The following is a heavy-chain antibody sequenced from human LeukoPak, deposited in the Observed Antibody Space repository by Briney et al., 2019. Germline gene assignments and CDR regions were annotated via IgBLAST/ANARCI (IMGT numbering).Heavy chain of an antibody. CDR2: INSDGTST. J-gene: IGHJ3*02. D-gene: IGHD6-19*01. Sequence: SGGSLRLSCAASGFTSSSYWMHWVRQAPGKGLVWVSRINSDGTSTSYADSVKGRFTISRDNAKNTLYLQMNSLRAEDTAVYYCATTVAGTRNAFEIWGQGTMVTVSS. CDR3: ATTVAGTRNAFEI. V-gene: IGHV3-74*01. CDR1: GFTSSSYW.